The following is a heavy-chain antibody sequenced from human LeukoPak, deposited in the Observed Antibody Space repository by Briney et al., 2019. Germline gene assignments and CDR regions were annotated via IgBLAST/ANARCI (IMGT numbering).Heavy chain of an antibody. V-gene: IGHV3-21*01. Sequence: ETLSLTCTVSGGSISSSSYYWGWIRQAPGKGLEWVSSISSSSSYIYYADSVKGRFTISRDNAKNSLYLQMNSLRAEDTAAYYCARSRAAGRADYWGQGTLVTVSS. CDR2: ISSSSSYI. J-gene: IGHJ4*02. CDR3: ARSRAAGRADY. D-gene: IGHD6-25*01. CDR1: GGSISSSS.